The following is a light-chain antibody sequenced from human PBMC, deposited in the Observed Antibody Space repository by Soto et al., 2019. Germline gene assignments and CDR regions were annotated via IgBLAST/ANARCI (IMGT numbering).Light chain of an antibody. CDR3: KHYGSSQWT. V-gene: IGKV3-20*01. CDR1: QSVSSYY. J-gene: IGKJ2*02. Sequence: EIVLTQSPDTLSLSPGERATLSCRASQSVSSYYLAWYQQKTGQAPRLLIYGASARATGIPDRFSGSGSGTDFTLNIRRLEPEDFAVYYCKHYGSSQWTYGQGTK. CDR2: GAS.